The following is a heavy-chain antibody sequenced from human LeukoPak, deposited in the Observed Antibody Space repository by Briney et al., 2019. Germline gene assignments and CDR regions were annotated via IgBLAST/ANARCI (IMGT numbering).Heavy chain of an antibody. CDR1: GGSFSGYY. Sequence: SETLSLTCAVYGGSFSGYYWSWIRQPPGKGLEWIGEINHSGSTNYNPSLKSRVTISVDTSKNQFSLKLSSVTAADTAVYYCARLSKYGSGSYGDYWGQGTLVTVSS. CDR3: ARLSKYGSGSYGDY. J-gene: IGHJ4*02. V-gene: IGHV4-34*01. CDR2: INHSGST. D-gene: IGHD3-10*01.